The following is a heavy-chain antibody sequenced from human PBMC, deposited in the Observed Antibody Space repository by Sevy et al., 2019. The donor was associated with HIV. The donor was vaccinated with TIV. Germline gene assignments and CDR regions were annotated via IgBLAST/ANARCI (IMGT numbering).Heavy chain of an antibody. CDR3: TAGVGTADCDY. J-gene: IGHJ4*02. V-gene: IGHV3-15*01. CDR2: IKSKTDGGTG. CDR1: GFSFTNAW. D-gene: IGHD1-26*01. Sequence: GGSLRLSCAASGFSFTNAWMSWVRQAPGKGLEWVGRIKSKTDGGTGDFAAPVKGIFAISRADSKSTCYLQMDSLKTEDTGVYYCTAGVGTADCDYWGQGILVTVSS.